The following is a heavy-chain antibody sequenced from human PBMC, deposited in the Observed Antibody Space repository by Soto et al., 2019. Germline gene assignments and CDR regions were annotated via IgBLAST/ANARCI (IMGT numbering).Heavy chain of an antibody. CDR3: VRVAGPPDY. CDR2: MNPTSGRT. V-gene: IGHV1-8*01. J-gene: IGHJ4*02. CDR1: GYTFTQYD. Sequence: QVQLVQSGAEVKKQGASVKVSCKTSGYTFTQYDINWVRQAAGQGLEWMGRMNPTSGRTGYIQDFQGRVTMTSDSSISTAYLELSSRRSDDTAIYFCVRVAGPPDYWGQGTLVTVSS.